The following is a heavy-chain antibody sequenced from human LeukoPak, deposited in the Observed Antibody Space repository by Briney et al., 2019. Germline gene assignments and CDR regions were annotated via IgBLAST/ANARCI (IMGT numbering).Heavy chain of an antibody. D-gene: IGHD3-3*01. Sequence: SETLSLTCTVSGGSISSSSYYWGWIRQPPGKGLEWIGSIYYSGSTYYNPSLKSRVTISVDTSKNQFSLKLSSVTAADTAVYYCARLKRVSFYDFWSGYPDYWGQGTLVTVSS. CDR2: IYYSGST. J-gene: IGHJ4*02. CDR1: GGSISSSSYY. V-gene: IGHV4-39*01. CDR3: ARLKRVSFYDFWSGYPDY.